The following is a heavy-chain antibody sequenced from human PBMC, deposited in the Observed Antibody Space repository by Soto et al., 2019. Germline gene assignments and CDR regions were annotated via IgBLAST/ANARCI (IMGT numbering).Heavy chain of an antibody. CDR3: ATTKVVVVGRFDY. V-gene: IGHV3-23*04. J-gene: IGHJ4*02. Sequence: EVQLVESGGGLVQPGGSLRLSCAASGFTFSSNTMTWVRQAPGKGLEWVSTISDRGVTHHADSVKGRFTISRDNSKNTLFLQMDSLRAEDSTLLYCATTKVVVVGRFDYWGQGTLVTVSS. CDR2: ISDRGVT. CDR1: GFTFSSNT. D-gene: IGHD2-15*01.